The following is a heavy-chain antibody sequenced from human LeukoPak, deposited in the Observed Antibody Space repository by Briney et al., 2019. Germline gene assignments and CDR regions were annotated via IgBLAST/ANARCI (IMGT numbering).Heavy chain of an antibody. CDR2: ISSSSSYI. V-gene: IGHV3-21*04. D-gene: IGHD3-10*01. CDR3: ARGVSYLSAFDI. CDR1: GFTFSSYS. Sequence: GGSLRLSCTASGFTFSSYSMNWFLQPPAKELQWFSSISSSSSYIYYADSVKGRFTISRDNSKNTLYLQMNSMRAEDTAVYYCARGVSYLSAFDIWGQGTMVTVSS. J-gene: IGHJ3*02.